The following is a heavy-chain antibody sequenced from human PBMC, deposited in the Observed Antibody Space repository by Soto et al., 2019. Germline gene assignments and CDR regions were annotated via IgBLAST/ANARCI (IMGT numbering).Heavy chain of an antibody. CDR1: GGSFSGYY. V-gene: IGHV4-34*01. Sequence: PSETLSLTCAVYGGSFSGYYWSWIRQPPGKGLEWIGEINHSGSTNYNPSLKSRVNISVDTSKNQFSLKLSSVTAADTVLYYCAIGWVPSKYYYMDVWGKGTTVTVSS. CDR3: AIGWVPSKYYYMDV. D-gene: IGHD3-10*01. CDR2: INHSGST. J-gene: IGHJ6*03.